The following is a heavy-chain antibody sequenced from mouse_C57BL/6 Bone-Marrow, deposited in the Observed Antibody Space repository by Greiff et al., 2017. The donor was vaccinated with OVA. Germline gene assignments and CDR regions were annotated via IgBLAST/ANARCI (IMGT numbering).Heavy chain of an antibody. CDR1: GYTFTNYW. J-gene: IGHJ4*01. D-gene: IGHD1-1*01. CDR2: IYPGGGYT. Sequence: QVQLQQSGAELVRPGTSVKMPCKASGYTFTNYWIGWAKQRPGHGLEWIGDIYPGGGYTNYNEKFKGKATLTADKSSSTAYMQFSSLTSEDSAIYYCALATVVPYAMDYWGQGTSVTVSS. V-gene: IGHV1-63*01. CDR3: ALATVVPYAMDY.